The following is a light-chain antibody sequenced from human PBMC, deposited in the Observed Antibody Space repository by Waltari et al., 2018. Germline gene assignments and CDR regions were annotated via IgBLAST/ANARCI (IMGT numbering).Light chain of an antibody. Sequence: QSALTQPRSVSGSPGQSVTVSCTGTSSEVGGYDFGSWYQQYPGKAPKLRIYDVNKPPPGVPDRFSCSKSGNTASLTFSGLLNDDEADYYCCSFAGADTSVLFGGGTTLTVL. CDR1: SSEVGGYDF. V-gene: IGLV2-11*01. CDR3: CSFAGADTSVL. J-gene: IGLJ2*01. CDR2: DVN.